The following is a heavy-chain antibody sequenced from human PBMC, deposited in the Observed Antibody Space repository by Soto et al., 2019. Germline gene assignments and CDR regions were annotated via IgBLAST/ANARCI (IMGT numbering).Heavy chain of an antibody. CDR3: ATDANEYLWEYYFDF. Sequence: LRLSCAASGFSFSSYGMHWVRQAPAKGLEWVAFISHDGSNDYYADSVKGRYTISRDNSKNTVYLQMNSLRVEDTAVYYCATDANEYLWEYYFDFWGQGTLVTVSS. V-gene: IGHV3-30*03. CDR2: ISHDGSND. J-gene: IGHJ4*02. CDR1: GFSFSSYG. D-gene: IGHD3-16*01.